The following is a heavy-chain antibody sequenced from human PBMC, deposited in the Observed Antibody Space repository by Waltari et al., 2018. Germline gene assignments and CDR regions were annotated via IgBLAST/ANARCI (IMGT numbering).Heavy chain of an antibody. Sequence: EVQLVESGGGLVQPGGSLRRSCAASGFTFSNYAMNWVRQAPGKGLEWFSAISGSDDSYYADSVRGRFTISRDNSKNTLFLQMNSLRAEDTAVYYCASRYGWPSNDYWGQGTLVTVSS. CDR2: ISGSDDS. V-gene: IGHV3-23*04. J-gene: IGHJ4*02. CDR1: GFTFSNYA. CDR3: ASRYGWPSNDY. D-gene: IGHD5-18*01.